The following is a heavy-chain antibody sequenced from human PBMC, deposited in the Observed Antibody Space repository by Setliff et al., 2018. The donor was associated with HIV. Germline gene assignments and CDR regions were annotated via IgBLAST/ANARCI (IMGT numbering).Heavy chain of an antibody. D-gene: IGHD3-22*01. CDR1: GDSITRGSYY. Sequence: SETLSLTCTVSGDSITRGSYYWSWIRQPAGKGLEWIGHIYTSGKTHYSPSLKSRITISADTSKNQLSLNLSSVTAADTAVYYCARETPPYYYDSGGYSHFWGPGTLVTVSS. CDR2: IYTSGKT. V-gene: IGHV4-61*09. CDR3: ARETPPYYYDSGGYSHF. J-gene: IGHJ4*02.